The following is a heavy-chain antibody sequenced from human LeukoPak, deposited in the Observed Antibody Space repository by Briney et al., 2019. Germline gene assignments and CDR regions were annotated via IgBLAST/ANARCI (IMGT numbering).Heavy chain of an antibody. CDR3: ARHSSIGWIGLDV. D-gene: IGHD6-19*01. Sequence: PSETLSLTCTVSGGSISSYYWSWIRQPPGKGLEWIGYIYYSGSTNYNPSLKSRVTISVDTSKNQFSLKLTSVTAADTAVYYCARHSSIGWIGLDVWGQGTTVTVSS. V-gene: IGHV4-59*08. CDR1: GGSISSYY. J-gene: IGHJ6*02. CDR2: IYYSGST.